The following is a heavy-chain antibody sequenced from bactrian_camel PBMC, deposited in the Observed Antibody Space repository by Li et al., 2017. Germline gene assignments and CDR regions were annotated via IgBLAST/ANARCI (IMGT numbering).Heavy chain of an antibody. J-gene: IGHJ6*01. Sequence: DVQLVESGGGLVQPGGSLRLSCAASGFTFSSYAMSWVRQAPGKGLEWVSGINSGGGGQYYADSVKGRFTISRDNAKNTLYLQLNSLKTEDTAVYYCAAGPYYNGGTWSAEFRYWGQGTQVTVS. CDR3: AAGPYYNGGTWSAEFRY. D-gene: IGHD2*01. V-gene: IGHV3S31*01. CDR2: INSGGGGQ. CDR1: GFTFSSYA.